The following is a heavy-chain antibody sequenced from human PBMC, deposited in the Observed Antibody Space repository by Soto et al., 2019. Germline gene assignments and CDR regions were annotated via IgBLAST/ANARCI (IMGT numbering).Heavy chain of an antibody. J-gene: IGHJ6*03. V-gene: IGHV1-8*01. CDR2: MNPNSGNT. CDR3: ARYGTTSPYYYYMDV. CDR1: GYTFTSYD. D-gene: IGHD1-1*01. Sequence: ASVKVSCKASGYTFTSYDINWVRQATGQGLEWMGWMNPNSGNTGYAQKFQGRVTMTRNTSISTAYMELSSLRSEDTAVYYCARYGTTSPYYYYMDVWGKGTTVTVSS.